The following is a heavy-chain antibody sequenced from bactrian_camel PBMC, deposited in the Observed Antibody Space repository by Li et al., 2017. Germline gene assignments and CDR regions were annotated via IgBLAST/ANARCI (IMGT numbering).Heavy chain of an antibody. V-gene: IGHV3S40*01. J-gene: IGHJ4*01. D-gene: IGHD5*01. CDR2: IDSGGATT. Sequence: DVQLVESGGGLVQPGGSLRISCEASGFTVSAYDMSWVRQAPGKGLEWVSAIDSGGATTDYANSVKGRFTLSRDNAKNILYLQMNSLKTEDTAMYYCAKDWDQSGWGLIGHWGQGTQVTVS. CDR1: GFTVSAYD. CDR3: AKDWDQSGWGLIGH.